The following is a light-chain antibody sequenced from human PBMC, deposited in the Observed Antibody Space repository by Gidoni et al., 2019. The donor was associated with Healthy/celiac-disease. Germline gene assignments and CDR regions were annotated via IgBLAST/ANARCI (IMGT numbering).Light chain of an antibody. CDR3: QSYDSSLSGSV. CDR1: SSNIGAGYD. CDR2: GTS. Sequence: QSVPTQPPSVSGAPGQRVTISCTGSSSNIGAGYDVHWYQQLPGTAPKLLIYGTSNRPSGVPDRFSGSKSGTSASLAITGLQAEDEADYYCQSYDSSLSGSVFGGGTKLPVL. J-gene: IGLJ3*02. V-gene: IGLV1-40*01.